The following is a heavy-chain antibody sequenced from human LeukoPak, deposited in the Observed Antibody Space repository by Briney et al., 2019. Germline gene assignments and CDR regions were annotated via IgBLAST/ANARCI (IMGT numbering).Heavy chain of an antibody. V-gene: IGHV4-31*03. Sequence: SETLSLTCTVSGGSISSGGYYLSWIRQPPGKGLEWIGYIYYSGSTYYNPSLKSRVTISVDTSKSQFSLKLSSVTAADTAVYYCMRESMLSNRSSLYRGQGTLVTVSS. J-gene: IGHJ4*02. CDR2: IYYSGST. CDR1: GGSISSGGYY. D-gene: IGHD2/OR15-2a*01. CDR3: MRESMLSNRSSLY.